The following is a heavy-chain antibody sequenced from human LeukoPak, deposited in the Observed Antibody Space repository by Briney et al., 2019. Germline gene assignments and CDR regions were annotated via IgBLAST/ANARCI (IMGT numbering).Heavy chain of an antibody. V-gene: IGHV3-23*01. CDR1: GFTFSSYA. CDR3: AKVPLIAAPKHFDY. J-gene: IGHJ4*02. CDR2: ISGSGGST. Sequence: GGSLRLSRAASGFTFSSYAMTWVRQAPGKGLEWVSAISGSGGSTYYADSVKGRFTISRDNSKNTLYLQMNRLRAEDTAVYYCAKVPLIAAPKHFDYWGQGTLVTVSS. D-gene: IGHD6-13*01.